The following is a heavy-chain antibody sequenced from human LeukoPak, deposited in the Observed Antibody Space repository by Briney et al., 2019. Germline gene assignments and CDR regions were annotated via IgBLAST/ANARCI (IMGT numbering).Heavy chain of an antibody. J-gene: IGHJ4*02. CDR3: AKDFRIGYSAHFDY. D-gene: IGHD2-21*01. CDR1: GFTFRSHA. CDR2: IYENGGTT. Sequence: GGSLRLSYVGSGFTFRSHAMSWVRQAPEKGLEFVSGIYENGGTTYYADSVKGRLSISRDNSKNTLYLQMDSLRGEDTAVYYCAKDFRIGYSAHFDYWGQGALVTVSS. V-gene: IGHV3-23*01.